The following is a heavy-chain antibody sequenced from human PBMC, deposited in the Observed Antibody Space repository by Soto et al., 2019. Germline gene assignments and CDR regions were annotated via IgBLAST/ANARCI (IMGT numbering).Heavy chain of an antibody. CDR1: GGTFSSYT. Sequence: QVQLVQSGAEVKKPGSSVKVSCKASGGTFSSYTISWVRQAPGQGLEWMGRIIPILGIANYAQKFQGRVTITADKSTSTDYMELRSLRSEDTAVYYCARDQDYYDSSGYPLGAFDIWGQGTMVTVSS. CDR3: ARDQDYYDSSGYPLGAFDI. V-gene: IGHV1-69*08. CDR2: IIPILGIA. D-gene: IGHD3-22*01. J-gene: IGHJ3*02.